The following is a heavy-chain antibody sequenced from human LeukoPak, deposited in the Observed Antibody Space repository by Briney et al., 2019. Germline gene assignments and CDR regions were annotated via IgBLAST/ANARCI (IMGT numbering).Heavy chain of an antibody. V-gene: IGHV1-2*02. D-gene: IGHD2-2*02. Sequence: ASVKVSCKASGYTFTGYYMHWVRQAPGQGLEWMGWINPNSGGTNYAQKFQGRVTMTRDTSISTAYMELSRLRSDDTAVYYCARDLGEYCSSTSCYNVDYWGQGTLVTVSS. CDR2: INPNSGGT. CDR1: GYTFTGYY. J-gene: IGHJ4*02. CDR3: ARDLGEYCSSTSCYNVDY.